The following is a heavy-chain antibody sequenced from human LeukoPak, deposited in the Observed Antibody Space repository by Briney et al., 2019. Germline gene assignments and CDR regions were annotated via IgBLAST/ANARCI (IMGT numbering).Heavy chain of an antibody. V-gene: IGHV4-59*01. CDR3: ARDKGEYYDSSGYLDY. D-gene: IGHD3-22*01. J-gene: IGHJ4*02. CDR2: IYYSGNT. CDR1: GGSFSGYY. Sequence: PSETLSLTCAVYGGSFSGYYWSWIRQPPGKGLEWIGYIYYSGNTNFNPALKSRVTMSVDTSKNQFSLKLSSVTAADTAVYYCARDKGEYYDSSGYLDYWGQGTLVTVSS.